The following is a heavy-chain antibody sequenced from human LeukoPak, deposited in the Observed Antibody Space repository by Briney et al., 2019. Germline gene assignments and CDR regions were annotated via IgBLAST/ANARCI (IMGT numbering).Heavy chain of an antibody. CDR3: ARGGTPQVRVAINWFDP. D-gene: IGHD3-16*01. J-gene: IGHJ5*02. Sequence: GGSLRLSCAASGSTFSSYWMTWVRQAPGKGLEWVANIKQDGSDKYYVDSVRGRFTVSRDNAKNSLYLQMNTLRAEDTAVYYCARGGTPQVRVAINWFDPWGQGTLVTVSP. CDR2: IKQDGSDK. CDR1: GSTFSSYW. V-gene: IGHV3-7*03.